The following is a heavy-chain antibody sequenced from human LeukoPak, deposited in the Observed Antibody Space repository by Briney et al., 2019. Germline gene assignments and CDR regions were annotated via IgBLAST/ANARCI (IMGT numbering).Heavy chain of an antibody. D-gene: IGHD2-21*02. Sequence: PSETLSLTCAVSGGSISSSNWWSGVRQPPGKGVEWIGEVYQTGGTNYNPSLKRRVTILVDTSKNQFCLKLTSVTAADMAVYYCARVPFDTDSYYYYFGMDVWGQGTTVTVSS. CDR3: ARVPFDTDSYYYYFGMDV. CDR2: VYQTGGT. CDR1: GGSISSSNW. V-gene: IGHV4-4*02. J-gene: IGHJ6*02.